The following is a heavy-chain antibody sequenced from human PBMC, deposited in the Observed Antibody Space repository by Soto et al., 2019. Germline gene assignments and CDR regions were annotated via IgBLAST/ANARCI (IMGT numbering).Heavy chain of an antibody. CDR1: GYTFTSYY. CDR2: INPSGGST. Sequence: GASVKVSCKASGYTFTSYYMHWVRQAPGQGLEWMGIINPSGGSTSYAQKFQGRVTMTRDTSTSTVYMELSSLRSEDTAVYYCARVFAYSGYEGGYYYMDVWGKGTTVTVS. J-gene: IGHJ6*03. V-gene: IGHV1-46*03. D-gene: IGHD5-12*01. CDR3: ARVFAYSGYEGGYYYMDV.